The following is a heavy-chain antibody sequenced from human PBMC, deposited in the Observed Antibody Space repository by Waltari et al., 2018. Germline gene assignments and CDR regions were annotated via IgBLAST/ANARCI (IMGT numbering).Heavy chain of an antibody. D-gene: IGHD2-15*01. CDR2: MYYSGST. Sequence: QLQLQESGPGLVKASETLSLTCTVSGDSISSSSYYWGWVRQPPGKGLEWIGNMYYSGSTSYNPSLKSRGTRSGDTSKSQFSLKLSSVTAADTSMYYCVRHARTTSGGKHFDHWGQGMLVTVSP. CDR1: GDSISSSSYY. CDR3: VRHARTTSGGKHFDH. J-gene: IGHJ4*02. V-gene: IGHV4-39*01.